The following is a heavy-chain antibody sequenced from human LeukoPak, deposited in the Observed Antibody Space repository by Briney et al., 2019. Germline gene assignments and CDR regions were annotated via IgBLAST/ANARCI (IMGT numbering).Heavy chain of an antibody. CDR2: IIPIFGTA. D-gene: IGHD3-22*01. J-gene: IGHJ4*02. CDR3: ARAHYYDSSGYYSPWDY. Sequence: ASVKVSCKASGGTFSSYAISWVRQAPGQGLEWMGGIIPIFGTANYAQKFQGRVTITGDESTSTAYMELSSLRSEDTAVYYCARAHYYDSSGYYSPWDYWGQGTLVTVSS. V-gene: IGHV1-69*13. CDR1: GGTFSSYA.